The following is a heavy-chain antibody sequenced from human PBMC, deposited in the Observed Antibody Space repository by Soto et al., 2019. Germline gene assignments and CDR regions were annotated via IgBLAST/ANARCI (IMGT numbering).Heavy chain of an antibody. CDR2: ISRSSSYI. CDR3: ARDGPPYGDYPSYYYYMDV. Sequence: GGSLRLSCAASGFTFDDYSMHWVRQAPGKGLEWVSSISRSSSYIDYADSVKGRFTISRDNAKNSLYLQMNSLRAEDTAVYYCARDGPPYGDYPSYYYYMDVWGKGTTVTVSS. J-gene: IGHJ6*03. CDR1: GFTFDDYS. V-gene: IGHV3-21*01. D-gene: IGHD4-17*01.